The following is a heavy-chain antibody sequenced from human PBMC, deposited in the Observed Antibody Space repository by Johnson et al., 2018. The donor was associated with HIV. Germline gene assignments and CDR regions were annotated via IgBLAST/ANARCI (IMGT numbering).Heavy chain of an antibody. V-gene: IGHV3-33*01. Sequence: VQLVESGGGVVQPGRSLRLSCAASGFTFSSYGMHWVRQAPGKGLAWVAVIWYDGSNKYYADSVKGRFTIPRENSKNTLYLQMNSLSAEATAGYYCAYIVGARDGFDILGQGTKVTVST. CDR1: GFTFSSYG. CDR2: IWYDGSNK. D-gene: IGHD1-26*01. CDR3: AYIVGARDGFDI. J-gene: IGHJ3*02.